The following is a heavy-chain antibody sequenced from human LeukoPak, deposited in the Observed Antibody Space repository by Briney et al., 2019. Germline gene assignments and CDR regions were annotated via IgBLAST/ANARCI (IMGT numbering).Heavy chain of an antibody. Sequence: SETLSLTCAVYGGSFSGYYWSWIRQPPGKGLEWIGEINHSGSTNYNPSLKSRVTISVDTSKNQFSLKLSSVTAADTAVYYCARGSCVVGARTRNWFDPWGQGTLVTVSS. J-gene: IGHJ5*02. V-gene: IGHV4-34*01. CDR3: ARGSCVVGARTRNWFDP. CDR2: INHSGST. D-gene: IGHD1-26*01. CDR1: GGSFSGYY.